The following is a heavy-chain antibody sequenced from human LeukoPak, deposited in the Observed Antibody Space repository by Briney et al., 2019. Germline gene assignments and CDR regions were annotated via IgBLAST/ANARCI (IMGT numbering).Heavy chain of an antibody. Sequence: ASVKVSCKAPGYTFTSYGINWGRQAPGQGLERKGLISAYSGHTNYAQKLQGRVPMTTDTSKCTAHMELRRLRSYATAVYFCSPDSSGFPRDASDYWGQGTLVTVSS. CDR2: ISAYSGHT. D-gene: IGHD3-22*01. CDR1: GYTFTSYG. J-gene: IGHJ4*02. CDR3: SPDSSGFPRDASDY. V-gene: IGHV1-18*01.